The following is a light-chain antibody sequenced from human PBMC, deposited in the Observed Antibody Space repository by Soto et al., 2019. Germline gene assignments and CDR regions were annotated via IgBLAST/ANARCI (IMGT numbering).Light chain of an antibody. CDR2: AAP. CDR3: QQTYTTLCT. J-gene: IGKJ2*02. Sequence: DIQMTQSPSSLSASVGDRVTITCRASQSISSYLNWYQQKPGKAPKLLIYAAPSLQSGVPSRFSGSGSGTDFTLTISSLQPEEYATYYCQQTYTTLCTFGQGTKLEIK. CDR1: QSISSY. V-gene: IGKV1-39*01.